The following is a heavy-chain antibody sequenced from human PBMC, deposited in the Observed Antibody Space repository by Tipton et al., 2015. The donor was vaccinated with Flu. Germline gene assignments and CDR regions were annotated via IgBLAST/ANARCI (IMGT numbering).Heavy chain of an antibody. CDR3: AGSGDTTGTRAVDY. V-gene: IGHV4-4*02. CDR2: IYHSGCT. Sequence: TLSLTCAASGGSISSSNWWSWVRQPPGKGLEWIGEIYHSGCTNYNPSLKSRVTISVDKSKNQFSLKLSSVTAADTAVYYCAGSGDTTGTRAVDYWGQGTLVTVSS. J-gene: IGHJ4*02. D-gene: IGHD1-1*01. CDR1: GGSISSSNW.